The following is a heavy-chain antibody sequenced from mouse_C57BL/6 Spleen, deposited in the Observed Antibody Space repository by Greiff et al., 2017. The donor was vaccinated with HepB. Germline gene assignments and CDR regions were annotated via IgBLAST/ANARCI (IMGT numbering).Heavy chain of an antibody. D-gene: IGHD1-1*01. J-gene: IGHJ2*01. Sequence: EVKLQESGPELVKPGASVKIPCKASGYTFTDYNMDWVKQSHGKSLEWIGDINPNNGGTIYNQKFKGKATLTVDKSSSTAHMELLSLTSEDFAVYYCAREVPYYGSLDYWGQGTTLTVSS. CDR2: INPNNGGT. CDR1: GYTFTDYN. V-gene: IGHV1-18*01. CDR3: AREVPYYGSLDY.